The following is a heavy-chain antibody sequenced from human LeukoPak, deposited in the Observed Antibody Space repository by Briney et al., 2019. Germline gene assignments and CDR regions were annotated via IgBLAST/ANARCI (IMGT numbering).Heavy chain of an antibody. V-gene: IGHV4-34*01. J-gene: IGHJ4*02. CDR2: INHSGST. CDR1: GGSFSGYY. D-gene: IGHD6-13*01. CDR3: ARVDSSSWYETDDY. Sequence: SQTLSLTCAVYGGSFSGYYWSWIRQPPGKGLEWIGEINHSGSTNYNPSLKSRVTISVDTSKNQFSLKLSSVTAADTAVYYCARVDSSSWYETDDYWGQGTLVTVSS.